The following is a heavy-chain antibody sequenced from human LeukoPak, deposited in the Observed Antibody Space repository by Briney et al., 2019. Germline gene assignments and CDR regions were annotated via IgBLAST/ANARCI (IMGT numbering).Heavy chain of an antibody. Sequence: PSETLSLTCTVSGGSISSGSYYWSWIRQPAGKGLEWIGRIYTSGSTNYNPSLKSRVTISVDTSKNQFSLKLSSVTAADTAVYYCARCGVQGGSCYSGWFDPWGQGTLVTVSS. J-gene: IGHJ5*02. CDR3: ARCGVQGGSCYSGWFDP. V-gene: IGHV4-61*02. CDR2: IYTSGST. CDR1: GGSISSGSYY. D-gene: IGHD2-15*01.